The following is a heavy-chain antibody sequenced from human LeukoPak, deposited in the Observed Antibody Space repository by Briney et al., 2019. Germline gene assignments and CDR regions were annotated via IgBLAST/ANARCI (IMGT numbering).Heavy chain of an antibody. J-gene: IGHJ4*02. CDR2: INPSGGST. CDR1: GYTFTSYY. CDR3: ARDRDTMVRGVIYFDY. Sequence: ASVKVPCKASGYTFTSYYMHWVRQAPGQGLEWMGIINPSGGSTSYAQKFQGRVTMTRDTSTSTVYMELSSLRSEDTAVYYCARDRDTMVRGVIYFDYWGQGTLVTVSS. V-gene: IGHV1-46*01. D-gene: IGHD3-10*01.